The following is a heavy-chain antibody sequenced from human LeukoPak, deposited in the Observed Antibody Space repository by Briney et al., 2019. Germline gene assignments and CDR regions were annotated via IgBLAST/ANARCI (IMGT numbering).Heavy chain of an antibody. V-gene: IGHV3-23*01. CDR1: GFTFSSYA. J-gene: IGHJ4*02. D-gene: IGHD6-19*01. CDR3: VSPKYSSAWFFDY. Sequence: GGSLRLSCAASGFTFSSYAMSWVRQAPGRGLEWVSAISGSGGSTYYADSVKGRFTISRDNSKNTLCLQMNSLRAEDTAVYYCVSPKYSSAWFFDYWGQGTLVTVSS. CDR2: ISGSGGST.